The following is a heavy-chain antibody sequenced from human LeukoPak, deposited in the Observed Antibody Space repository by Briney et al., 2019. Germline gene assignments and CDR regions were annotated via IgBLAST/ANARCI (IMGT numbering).Heavy chain of an antibody. CDR2: INHSGST. CDR3: ATYYDSSGSVDY. V-gene: IGHV4-34*01. D-gene: IGHD3-22*01. CDR1: GGSFSGYY. J-gene: IGHJ4*02. Sequence: SETLSLTCAVYGGSFSGYYWSWIRQPPGKGLEWIGEINHSGSTNYNPSLKSRVTISVDTSKNQFSLKLSSVTAADTAVYYCATYYDSSGSVDYWGQGALVTVSS.